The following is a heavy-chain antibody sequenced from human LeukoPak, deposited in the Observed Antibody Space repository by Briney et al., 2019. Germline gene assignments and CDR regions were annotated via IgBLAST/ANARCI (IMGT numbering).Heavy chain of an antibody. V-gene: IGHV3-66*01. CDR2: IYSGGST. CDR3: ARDEWEWELPTFDY. J-gene: IGHJ4*02. CDR1: GFTFSNYG. Sequence: GGSLRLSCAASGFTFSNYGMYWARQAPGKGLEWVSIIYSGGSTYYADSVKGRFTISRDNSKNTLYLQMNSLRAEDTAVYYCARDEWEWELPTFDYWGQGTLVTVSS. D-gene: IGHD1-26*01.